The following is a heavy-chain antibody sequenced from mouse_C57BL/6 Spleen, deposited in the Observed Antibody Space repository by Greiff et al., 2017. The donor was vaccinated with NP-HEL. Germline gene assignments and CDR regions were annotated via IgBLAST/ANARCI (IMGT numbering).Heavy chain of an antibody. J-gene: IGHJ2*01. Sequence: EVKLMESGGGLVKPGGSLKLSCAASGFTFSDYGMHWVRQAPEKGLEWVAYISSGSSTIYYADTVKGRFTISRDNAKNTLFLQMTSLRSEDTAMYYCASEGYDYDEYYFDYWGQGTTLTVSS. V-gene: IGHV5-17*01. CDR3: ASEGYDYDEYYFDY. CDR2: ISSGSSTI. CDR1: GFTFSDYG. D-gene: IGHD2-4*01.